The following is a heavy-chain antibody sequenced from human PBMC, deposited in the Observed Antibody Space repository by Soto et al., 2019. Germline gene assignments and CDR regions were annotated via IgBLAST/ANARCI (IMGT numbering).Heavy chain of an antibody. CDR3: ASGSYYFDY. CDR1: GLTFRTYG. D-gene: IGHD1-26*01. CDR2: IWYDGSNK. Sequence: GGSLRHSCAASGLTFRTYGMHWVRQAPGKGLEWVAVIWYDGSNKYYADSVKGRFTISRDNSKNTLYLQMNSMRAEDTALYYCASGSYYFDYWGQGVLVPVSS. V-gene: IGHV3-33*01. J-gene: IGHJ4*02.